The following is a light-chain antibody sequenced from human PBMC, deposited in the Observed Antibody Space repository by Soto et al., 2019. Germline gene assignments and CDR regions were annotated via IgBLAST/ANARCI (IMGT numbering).Light chain of an antibody. CDR3: CSYARSNTWV. CDR1: SSDIGSYNL. V-gene: IGLV2-23*01. CDR2: EGS. J-gene: IGLJ3*02. Sequence: QSVLTQPASVSGSPGQSITISCTGTSSDIGSYNLLSWYQQHPGKAPKLMIYEGSKRPSGVSNRFSGSKSGNTASLTISGLQAEDEADYYCCSYARSNTWVFGGGTKLTVL.